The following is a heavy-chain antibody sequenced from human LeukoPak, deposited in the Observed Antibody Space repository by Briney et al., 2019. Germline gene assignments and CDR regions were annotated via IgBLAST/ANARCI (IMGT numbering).Heavy chain of an antibody. J-gene: IGHJ4*02. CDR1: GFTFSSYE. Sequence: GGSLRLSCAASGFTFSSYEMNWVRQAPGKGLEWVSYISSSGSTIYYADSVKGRFTISRDNAKNSLYLQMNSLRAEDTAVYHCARGWYYYDSSGYGNDYWGQGTLVTVSS. CDR2: ISSSGSTI. CDR3: ARGWYYYDSSGYGNDY. V-gene: IGHV3-48*03. D-gene: IGHD3-22*01.